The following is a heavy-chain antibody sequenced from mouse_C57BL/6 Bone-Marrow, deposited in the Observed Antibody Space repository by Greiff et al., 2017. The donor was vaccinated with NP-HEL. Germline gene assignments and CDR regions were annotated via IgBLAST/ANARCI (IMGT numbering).Heavy chain of an antibody. CDR3: ARRGHLLRRAMDY. V-gene: IGHV1-26*01. D-gene: IGHD2-4*01. CDR1: GYTFTDYY. Sequence: EVQLQQSGPELVKPGASVKISCKASGYTFTDYYMNWVKQSHGKSLEWIGDINPNNGGTSYNQKFKGKATLTVDKSSSTAYMERRSLTSEDSAVYYCARRGHLLRRAMDYWGQGTSVTVSS. J-gene: IGHJ4*01. CDR2: INPNNGGT.